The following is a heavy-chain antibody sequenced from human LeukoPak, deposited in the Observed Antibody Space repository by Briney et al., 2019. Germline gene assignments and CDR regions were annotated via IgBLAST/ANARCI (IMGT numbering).Heavy chain of an antibody. CDR1: GFTFDDYT. J-gene: IGHJ3*02. CDR2: ISWDGGST. V-gene: IGHV3-43*01. D-gene: IGHD1-26*01. Sequence: GGSLRLSCAASGFTFDDYTMHWVRQAPGKGLEWVSLISWDGGSTYYADSVKGRFTISRDNGKNSLYLQMNSLRTEDTALYYCAKASGELPGDAFDIWGQGTMVTVSS. CDR3: AKASGELPGDAFDI.